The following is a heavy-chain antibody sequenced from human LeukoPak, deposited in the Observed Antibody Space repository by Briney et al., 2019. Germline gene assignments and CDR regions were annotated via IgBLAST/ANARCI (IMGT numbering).Heavy chain of an antibody. Sequence: ASVKVSCKASGYTFTSYSISWVRQAPGQGLEWMGIINPSGGSTSCAQKFQGRVTMTRDTSASTVYMELSSLRSEDTAVYYCARISYYYGSGSYPWGDYWGQGTLVTVSS. V-gene: IGHV1-46*01. D-gene: IGHD3-10*01. CDR1: GYTFTSYS. CDR2: INPSGGST. J-gene: IGHJ4*02. CDR3: ARISYYYGSGSYPWGDY.